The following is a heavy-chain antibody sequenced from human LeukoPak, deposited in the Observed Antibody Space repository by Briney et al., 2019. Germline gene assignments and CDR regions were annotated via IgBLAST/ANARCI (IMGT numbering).Heavy chain of an antibody. CDR1: GGSISSSSYY. J-gene: IGHJ5*02. V-gene: IGHV4-39*07. CDR2: IYYSWST. Sequence: SETLSLTCTVSGGSISSSSYYWGWIRQPPGKGLEWIGSIYYSWSTYYNPSLNSRVTISVDTSKNQFSLKLSSVTAADTAVYYCAIHIGPCLGGISTWGQGTLVTVSS. CDR3: AIHIGPCLGGIST. D-gene: IGHD1-14*01.